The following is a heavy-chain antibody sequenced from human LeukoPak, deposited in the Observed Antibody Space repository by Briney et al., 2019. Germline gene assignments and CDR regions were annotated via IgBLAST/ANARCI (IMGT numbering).Heavy chain of an antibody. CDR3: ARNPHVVVVVAKIYWFDP. Sequence: SETLSLTCSVSGYSITNGYYWAWIRQPPGKGLEWIGSIDYSGSTYYNPSLKSRVTISVDTSKSQFSLKVSSVAAADTAVYYCARNPHVVVVVAKIYWFDPWGQGTLVTVSS. CDR2: IDYSGST. CDR1: GYSITNGYY. V-gene: IGHV4-38-2*02. J-gene: IGHJ5*02. D-gene: IGHD2-21*01.